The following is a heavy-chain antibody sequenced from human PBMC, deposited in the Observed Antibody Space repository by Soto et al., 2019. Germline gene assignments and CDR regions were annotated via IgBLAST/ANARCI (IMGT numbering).Heavy chain of an antibody. D-gene: IGHD3-3*01. CDR1: DGSFSSYY. CDR2: INHRGST. Sequence: PAGTLCITCTLQDGSFSSYYWSWIGQPQGKGLEWIGEINHRGSTNYNPSLKSRVTISVDTSKNQFSLKLSSVTAADTAVYYCARNLCGYDFWTGYSYFDYWGQGTLVTGSS. J-gene: IGHJ4*02. CDR3: ARNLCGYDFWTGYSYFDY. V-gene: IGHV4-34*01.